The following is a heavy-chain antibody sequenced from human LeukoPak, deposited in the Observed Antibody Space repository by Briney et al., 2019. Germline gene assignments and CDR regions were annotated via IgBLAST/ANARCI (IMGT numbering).Heavy chain of an antibody. CDR3: ARTYPWGGSGYYIGYYYYYMDV. Sequence: SGTLSLTCAVSGGSISSSNWWSWVRQPPGKGLEWIGEIYHSGSTNYNPSLKSRVTISVDKSKNQFSLKLSSVTAADTAVYYCARTYPWGGSGYYIGYYYYYMDVWGKGTTVTVSS. J-gene: IGHJ6*03. D-gene: IGHD3-3*01. CDR2: IYHSGST. CDR1: GGSISSSNW. V-gene: IGHV4-4*02.